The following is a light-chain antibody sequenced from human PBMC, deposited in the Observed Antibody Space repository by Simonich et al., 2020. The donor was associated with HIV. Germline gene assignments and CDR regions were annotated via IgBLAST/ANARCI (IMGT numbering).Light chain of an antibody. CDR2: GAS. J-gene: IGKJ1*01. CDR1: QSVSSSY. V-gene: IGKV3-20*01. CDR3: QQYHNWPPT. Sequence: EIVLTQSPGTLSLSPGERATLSCRASQSVSSSYLAWYQQKPGQAPRLLIYGASSRATGIPDRFSGFGSGTDFTLTISSLQSEDFADYFCQQYHNWPPTFGQGTKVEIK.